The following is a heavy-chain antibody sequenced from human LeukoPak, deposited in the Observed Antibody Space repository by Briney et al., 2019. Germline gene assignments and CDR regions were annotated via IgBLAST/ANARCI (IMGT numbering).Heavy chain of an antibody. D-gene: IGHD3-9*01. CDR2: IRYDGSNK. V-gene: IGHV3-30*02. J-gene: IGHJ3*02. CDR1: GFTFSSYG. Sequence: GGSLRLSCAASGFTFSSYGMHWVRQAPGKGLEWVAFIRYDGSNKYYADSVKGRFTISRDNSKNTLYLQMNSLRAEDMALYYCAKAAVLGYYDILTGRPGDDAFDIWGQGTMVTVSS. CDR3: AKAAVLGYYDILTGRPGDDAFDI.